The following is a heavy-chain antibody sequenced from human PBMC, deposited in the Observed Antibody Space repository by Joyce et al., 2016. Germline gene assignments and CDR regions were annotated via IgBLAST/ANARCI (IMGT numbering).Heavy chain of an antibody. J-gene: IGHJ4*02. CDR1: GYSFSNYG. D-gene: IGHD1-1*01. CDR2: ISGYNGNA. V-gene: IGHV1-18*04. CDR3: AREGRSTGLDY. Sequence: QVSLVQSGPEVKKPGASVKVSCSASGYSFSNYGFNWVRPAPGQGLEWMGWISGYNGNAQSAQKFQDRVTLTTDTSTSTAYLELRSLTSDDTAIYFCAREGRSTGLDYWGQGTLVTVSS.